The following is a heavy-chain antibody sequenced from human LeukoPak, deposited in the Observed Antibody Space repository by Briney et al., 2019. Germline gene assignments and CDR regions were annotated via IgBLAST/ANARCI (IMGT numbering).Heavy chain of an antibody. J-gene: IGHJ4*02. CDR1: GFTFSDYS. V-gene: IGHV3-48*02. CDR3: ARDLTTTVTMGY. CDR2: ISSRSRTI. D-gene: IGHD4-11*01. Sequence: GGSLRPSCAASGFTFSDYSMNWVRQAPGKGLEWVSYISSRSRTIYYADSVKGRFTISRDNGKNSLYLQMNSLRDEDTAVYYCARDLTTTVTMGYWGQGTLVTVSS.